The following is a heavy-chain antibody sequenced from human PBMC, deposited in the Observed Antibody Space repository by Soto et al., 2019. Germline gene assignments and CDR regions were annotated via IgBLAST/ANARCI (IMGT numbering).Heavy chain of an antibody. Sequence: HPWGALRLSCASSGFTFSIYAMSWVRQAPGKGLDLVSCISGTGDSTFYADSVKGRFTISRDNSKNTLYLQMNSLRAEDTAVHYCAKRAGGSPGAFDLWGQGTMVT. D-gene: IGHD6-19*01. J-gene: IGHJ3*01. CDR1: GFTFSIYA. V-gene: IGHV3-23*01. CDR3: AKRAGGSPGAFDL. CDR2: ISGTGDST.